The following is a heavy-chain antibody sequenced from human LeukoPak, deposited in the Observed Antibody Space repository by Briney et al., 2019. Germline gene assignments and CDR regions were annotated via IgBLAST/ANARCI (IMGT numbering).Heavy chain of an antibody. D-gene: IGHD6-19*01. CDR2: ISGNGDST. Sequence: PGGSLRLSCVASGFTLDDYALHWVRQAPGKGLEWISLISGNGDSTYYADSVKGRFTISRDNSKNSLYLQMSSLRAEDTAVYYCAIDRYSSGWYTFDYWGQGTLVTVSS. CDR3: AIDRYSSGWYTFDY. CDR1: GFTLDDYA. V-gene: IGHV3-43*02. J-gene: IGHJ4*02.